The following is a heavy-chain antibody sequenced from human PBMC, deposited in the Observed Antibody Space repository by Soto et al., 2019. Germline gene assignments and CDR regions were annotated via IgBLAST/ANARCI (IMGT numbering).Heavy chain of an antibody. CDR2: IIPIFGTA. CDR3: ARDLYYGSGSYNWFDP. Sequence: SVKVSCKASGGTFSSYAISWVRQAPGQGLEWMGGIIPIFGTANYAQKFQGRVTITADGSPSTAYMELSSLRSEDTAVYYCARDLYYGSGSYNWFDPWGQGTLVTV. D-gene: IGHD3-10*01. V-gene: IGHV1-69*13. J-gene: IGHJ5*02. CDR1: GGTFSSYA.